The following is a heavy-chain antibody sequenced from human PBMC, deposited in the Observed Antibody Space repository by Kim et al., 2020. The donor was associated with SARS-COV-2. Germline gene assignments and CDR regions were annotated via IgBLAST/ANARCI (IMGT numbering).Heavy chain of an antibody. CDR1: GFTFTGFA. V-gene: IGHV3-23*01. J-gene: IGHJ4*02. CDR3: MKGGWGWIWDH. Sequence: GGSLRLSCTTSGFTFTGFAMSWVRQAPGKGLGWVSSIDGSDGTTYYVDSVKGRFTISRDNSKNTLYLQMNSRRADDTAVYYCMKGGWGWIWDHWGQGTRVTVSS. CDR2: IDGSDGTT. D-gene: IGHD2-2*03.